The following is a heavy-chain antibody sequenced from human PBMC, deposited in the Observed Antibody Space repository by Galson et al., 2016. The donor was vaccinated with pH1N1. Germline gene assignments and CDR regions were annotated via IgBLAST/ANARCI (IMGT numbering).Heavy chain of an antibody. CDR1: GSIFSDYW. CDR2: IKHDASEK. J-gene: IGHJ4*02. Sequence: SLRLSCAASGSIFSDYWMTWVRQAPGAGLEWVANIKHDASEKYYVDSVKGRFTISRDNAKKSLYLEMGSLRAEDTAVYYCARDLGSTGYLKYWGQGILVTVSA. CDR3: ARDLGSTGYLKY. D-gene: IGHD3-9*01. V-gene: IGHV3-7*03.